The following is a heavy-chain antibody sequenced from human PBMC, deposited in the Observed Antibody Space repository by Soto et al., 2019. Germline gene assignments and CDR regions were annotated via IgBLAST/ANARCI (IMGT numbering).Heavy chain of an antibody. CDR3: ARQTTHSSSWYDY. CDR2: IYTSGTT. V-gene: IGHV4-4*07. J-gene: IGHJ5*01. CDR1: GGSISNYY. Sequence: SETLSLTCTVSGGSISNYYWTWIRQPAGKGLEWIGRIYTSGTTNYNPSLKSRVTMSVDTSKNQFSLKLSSVTAADTALYYCARQTTHSSSWYDYWGHGTLVTVSS. D-gene: IGHD6-13*01.